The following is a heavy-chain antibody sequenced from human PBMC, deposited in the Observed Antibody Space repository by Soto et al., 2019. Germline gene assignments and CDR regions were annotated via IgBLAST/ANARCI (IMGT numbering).Heavy chain of an antibody. CDR3: ARDRGDFWSGYYTDFDY. CDR2: ISAYNGNT. D-gene: IGHD3-3*01. CDR1: GYTFTSYG. V-gene: IGHV1-18*01. Sequence: ASVNVSCKASGYTFTSYGISWVRQAPGQGLEWMGWISAYNGNTNYAQKLQGRVTMTTDTSTSTAYMELRSLRSDGTAVYYCARDRGDFWSGYYTDFDYWGQGTLVTVSS. J-gene: IGHJ4*02.